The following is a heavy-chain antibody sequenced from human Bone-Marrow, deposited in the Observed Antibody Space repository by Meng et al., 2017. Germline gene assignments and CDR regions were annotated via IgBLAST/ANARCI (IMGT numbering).Heavy chain of an antibody. J-gene: IGHJ4*02. V-gene: IGHV3-21*01. CDR1: GFTFSSYS. D-gene: IGHD3-3*02. CDR2: ISSSSSYI. CDR3: ARDRGHLYYFDY. Sequence: GEPLKISCAASGFTFSSYSMNWVRQAPGKGLEWVSSISSSSSYIYYADSVKGRFTISRDNAKNSLYLQMNSLRAEDTAVYYCARDRGHLYYFDYWGQGTLVTVSS.